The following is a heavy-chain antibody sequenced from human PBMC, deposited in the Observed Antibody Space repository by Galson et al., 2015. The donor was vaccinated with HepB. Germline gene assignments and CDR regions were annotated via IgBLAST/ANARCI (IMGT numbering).Heavy chain of an antibody. V-gene: IGHV1-69*13. CDR3: ARGQYGSLSRRFSWFDP. Sequence: SVKVSCKASGDTFSRSTITWVRQAPGQGLEWMGEIIPMFNAIDYAQKFQGRVTITADESTSTAHMELISLRSEDSAVYYCARGQYGSLSRRFSWFDPWGQGTLVTVSS. CDR1: GDTFSRST. CDR2: IIPMFNAI. D-gene: IGHD6-6*01. J-gene: IGHJ5*02.